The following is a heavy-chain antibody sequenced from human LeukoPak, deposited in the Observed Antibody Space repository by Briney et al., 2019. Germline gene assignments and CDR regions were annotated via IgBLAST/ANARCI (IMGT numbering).Heavy chain of an antibody. CDR1: GGSLSGSF. Sequence: SDTLSLTCAVSGGSLSGSFWSWIRQPRGKGLEWIGEINHSGYTNYKPSLKSRVTISVDTSKNQLPLNLTSVTAADTAFYYCAKTRAGYIVAWGQGSLVTVSS. V-gene: IGHV4-34*01. J-gene: IGHJ5*02. CDR3: AKTRAGYIVA. CDR2: INHSGYT. D-gene: IGHD5-24*01.